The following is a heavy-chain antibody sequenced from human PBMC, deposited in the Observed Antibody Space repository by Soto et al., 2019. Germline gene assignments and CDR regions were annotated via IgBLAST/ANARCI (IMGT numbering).Heavy chain of an antibody. CDR2: ISHSGST. CDR1: GGSFSGYY. V-gene: IGHV4-34*01. CDR3: ARVGLWYSSSFYYYYYGRDV. Sequence: SETLSLTCAVYGGSFSGYYWSWIRQPPGKGLEWIGEISHSGSTNYNPSLKSRVTISVDTSKNQFSLKLSSVTAADTAVYYCARVGLWYSSSFYYYYYGRDVWGQGTTVTDSS. D-gene: IGHD6-13*01. J-gene: IGHJ6*02.